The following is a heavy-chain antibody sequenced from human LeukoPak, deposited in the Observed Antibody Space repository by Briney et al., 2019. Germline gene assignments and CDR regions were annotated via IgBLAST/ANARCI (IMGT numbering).Heavy chain of an antibody. Sequence: AETHSLIRPPYGPFTAIHYAGSARQPPGNGLGWLGYIFDGVSPRYKPARKSRATMSLETSKNQFSLRLGSAAAADTAVYYCARHDDNGWYFFDIWGQGTLVTVSS. D-gene: IGHD6-19*01. CDR1: GPFTAIHY. J-gene: IGHJ4*02. CDR2: IFDGVSP. V-gene: IGHV4-59*08. CDR3: ARHDDNGWYFFDI.